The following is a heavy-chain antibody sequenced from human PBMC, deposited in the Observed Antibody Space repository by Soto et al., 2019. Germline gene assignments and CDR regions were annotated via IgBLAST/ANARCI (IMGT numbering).Heavy chain of an antibody. Sequence: ASVKVSCKASGYTFTGYYMHWVRQAPGQGLEWMGWINPNSGGTNYAQKFQGWVTMTRDTSISTAYMELSRLRSDDTAVYYCARDGYYGSGSYSQFDSWGQATMVTVSS. CDR1: GYTFTGYY. J-gene: IGHJ3*02. V-gene: IGHV1-2*04. D-gene: IGHD3-10*01. CDR2: INPNSGGT. CDR3: ARDGYYGSGSYSQFDS.